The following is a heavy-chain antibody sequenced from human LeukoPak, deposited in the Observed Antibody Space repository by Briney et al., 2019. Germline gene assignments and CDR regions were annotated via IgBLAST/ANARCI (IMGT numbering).Heavy chain of an antibody. V-gene: IGHV4-39*01. CDR2: MYYSRST. Sequence: PSETLSLTCTVSGGSIGSSSYYWGWIRQPPGKGLEWIGSMYYSRSTYYSPSLKSRVTISGDTSKSQFSLKLGSVTAADTAVYYCARYYYDSSGYYYLDYWGQGTLVTVSS. J-gene: IGHJ4*02. D-gene: IGHD3-22*01. CDR1: GGSIGSSSYY. CDR3: ARYYYDSSGYYYLDY.